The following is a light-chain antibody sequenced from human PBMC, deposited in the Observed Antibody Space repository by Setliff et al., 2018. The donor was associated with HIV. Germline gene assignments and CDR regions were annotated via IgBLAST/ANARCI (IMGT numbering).Light chain of an antibody. V-gene: IGLV1-44*01. J-gene: IGLJ1*01. CDR3: AAWDDSLNGYYV. CDR2: SNN. CDR1: NSNIGSNS. Sequence: QSVLTQPPSASGTPGQRVTISCSGSNSNIGSNSVNWYQQLPGTAPKLLIYSNNQRPSGVPDRSSGSKSGTSASLAISGLQSEDEADYYCAAWDDSLNGYYVFGTGTKVTVL.